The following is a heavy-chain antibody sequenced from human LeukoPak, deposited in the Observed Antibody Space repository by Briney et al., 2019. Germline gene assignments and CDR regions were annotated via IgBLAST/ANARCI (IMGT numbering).Heavy chain of an antibody. CDR1: GGSISSSSYY. CDR2: IYYSGST. V-gene: IGHV4-39*01. Sequence: SETLSLTCTVSGGSISSSSYYWGWLRQPPGKGLEWIGSIYYSGSTYYNPSLKSRVTISVDTSKNQFSLKLSSVTAADTAVYYCARSTQNQYSSGWYLYYWGQGTLVTVSS. CDR3: ARSTQNQYSSGWYLYY. D-gene: IGHD6-19*01. J-gene: IGHJ4*02.